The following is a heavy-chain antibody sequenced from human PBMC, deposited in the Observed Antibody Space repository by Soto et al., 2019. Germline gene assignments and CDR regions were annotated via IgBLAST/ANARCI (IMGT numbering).Heavy chain of an antibody. J-gene: IGHJ6*03. D-gene: IGHD4-4*01. CDR3: ARATFTTVTTTPPFPYYYYMDV. CDR2: IGTAGDT. Sequence: GGSLRLSCAASGFTFSSYDMHWVRQATGKGLEWVSAIGTAGDTYYPGSVKGRFTISRENAKNSLYLQMNSLRAGDTAVYYCARATFTTVTTTPPFPYYYYMDVWGKGTTVIVSS. CDR1: GFTFSSYD. V-gene: IGHV3-13*01.